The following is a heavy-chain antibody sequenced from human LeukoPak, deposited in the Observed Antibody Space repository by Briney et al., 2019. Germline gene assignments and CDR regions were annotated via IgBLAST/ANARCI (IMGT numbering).Heavy chain of an antibody. CDR2: FDPEDGET. V-gene: IGHV1-24*01. CDR1: GYTLTELS. CDR3: ATEPIMITFGGVIVDY. J-gene: IGHJ4*02. Sequence: GASVKVSCKASGYTLTELSMHWVRQAPGKGLEWMGGFDPEDGETIYAQKFQGRVTMTEDTSTDTAYMELSSLRSEDTAVYYCATEPIMITFGGVIVDYWGQGTLVTVSS. D-gene: IGHD3-16*02.